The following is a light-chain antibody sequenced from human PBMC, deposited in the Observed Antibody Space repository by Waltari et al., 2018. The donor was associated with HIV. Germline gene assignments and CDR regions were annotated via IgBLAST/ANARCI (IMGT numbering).Light chain of an antibody. CDR3: HQYGTTPPT. CDR1: QSVGSSD. V-gene: IGKV3-20*01. Sequence: ALTQSPGTLSLSPGERVVLSCRASQSVGSSDVAWYQQKRGQTPRLLMYGGSNRATGIPDRFSGSGSETDFTLTISRLEPEDCAVYYCHQYGTTPPTFGQGTQLEIK. CDR2: GGS. J-gene: IGKJ1*01.